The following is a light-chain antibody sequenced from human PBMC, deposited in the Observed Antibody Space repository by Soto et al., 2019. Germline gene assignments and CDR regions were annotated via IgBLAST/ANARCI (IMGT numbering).Light chain of an antibody. Sequence: DVVMTQSPPSLPVSLGQPASISCRSSQSLLSSYGDTLLDWFHQRPGQSPRRLVHAVFKRDSGVPDRFGGSGSDINFVLKISRVGAEDVGIYYCMQYTHWPHTFGGGTKVDIK. CDR2: AVF. J-gene: IGKJ4*01. CDR1: QSLLSSYGDTL. CDR3: MQYTHWPHT. V-gene: IGKV2-30*01.